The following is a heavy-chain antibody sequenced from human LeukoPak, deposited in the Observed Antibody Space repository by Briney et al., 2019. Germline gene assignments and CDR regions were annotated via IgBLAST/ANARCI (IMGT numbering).Heavy chain of an antibody. J-gene: IGHJ3*02. CDR1: GGSFSGYY. CDR2: INHSGST. D-gene: IGHD4-17*01. V-gene: IGHV4-34*01. CDR3: ARGLPMTTVTTYAFDI. Sequence: SETLSLTCAVYGGSFSGYYWSWIRQPPGKGLEWIGEINHSGSTNYNPSLKSRVTISVDTSKNQFSLKLSSVTAADAAVYYCARGLPMTTVTTYAFDIWGQGTMVTVSS.